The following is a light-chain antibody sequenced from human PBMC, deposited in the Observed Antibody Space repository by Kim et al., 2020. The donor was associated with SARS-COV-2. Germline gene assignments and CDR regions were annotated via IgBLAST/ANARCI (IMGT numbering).Light chain of an antibody. CDR3: QQYGSSEVT. CDR1: QSVGAGF. CDR2: AAF. Sequence: EIVLTQSPGILSLSPGERATLSCRASQSVGAGFIAWYQQKPGRTPRLLLYAAFSRATGTPDRFSGSGSGTDFTLTISRLEPEDFAVYYCQQYGSSEVTFGGGTKVDIK. V-gene: IGKV3-20*01. J-gene: IGKJ4*01.